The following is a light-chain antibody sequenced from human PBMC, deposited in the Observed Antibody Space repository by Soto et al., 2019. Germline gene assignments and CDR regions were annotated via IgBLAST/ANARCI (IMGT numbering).Light chain of an antibody. V-gene: IGKV1-8*01. CDR2: AAS. CDR3: QQYYSYPPST. Sequence: AIRMTQSPSSLSASTGDRVTITCRASQGISSYLAWYQQKPGKAPKLLSYAASTLQSGVPSRCSGSVSGTDFTLAISCLQSEDFATYYCQQYYSYPPSTFGQVTKLEIK. J-gene: IGKJ2*01. CDR1: QGISSY.